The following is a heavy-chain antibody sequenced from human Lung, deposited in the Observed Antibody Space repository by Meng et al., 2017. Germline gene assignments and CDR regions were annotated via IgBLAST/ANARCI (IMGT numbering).Heavy chain of an antibody. Sequence: LQLVEAGGGLVEPGGSLRLSCATSGFTFSNAWMSWVRQTPGKGLEWLGRIKSKTDGETTDYAAPVKGRFSISRDDAKNTLYLQMNSLKTEDTAVYYCQWLSTHPPDCWGQGTLVTVSS. CDR3: QWLSTHPPDC. D-gene: IGHD3-22*01. CDR1: GFTFSNAW. J-gene: IGHJ4*02. V-gene: IGHV3-15*01. CDR2: IKSKTDGETT.